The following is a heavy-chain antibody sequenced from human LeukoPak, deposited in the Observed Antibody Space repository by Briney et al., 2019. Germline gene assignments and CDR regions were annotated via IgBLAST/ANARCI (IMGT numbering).Heavy chain of an antibody. CDR2: INPNSGGT. V-gene: IGHV1-2*02. CDR1: GYTFTGYY. CDR3: ARDPPYYYNSSGYYDY. D-gene: IGHD3-22*01. J-gene: IGHJ4*02. Sequence: ASVKVSCKASGYTFTGYYMHWVRQAPGQGLEWMGWINPNSGGTNYAQKFQGRVTMTRDTSISTAYMELSRLRSDNTAVYYCARDPPYYYNSSGYYDYWGQGTLVTVSS.